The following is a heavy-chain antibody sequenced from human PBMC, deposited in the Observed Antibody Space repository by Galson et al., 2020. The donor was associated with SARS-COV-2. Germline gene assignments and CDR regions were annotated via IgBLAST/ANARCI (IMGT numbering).Heavy chain of an antibody. CDR1: GYTLTELS. D-gene: IGHD3-10*01. CDR2: FDPEDGET. Sequence: GASVKVSCKVSGYTLTELSMHWVRQAPGKGLEWMGGFDPEDGETIYAQKFQGRVTMTEDTSTDTAYMELSSLRSEDTAVYYCATAPPMVRGSWFDPWAREPWSPSPQ. J-gene: IGHJ5*02. CDR3: ATAPPMVRGSWFDP. V-gene: IGHV1-24*01.